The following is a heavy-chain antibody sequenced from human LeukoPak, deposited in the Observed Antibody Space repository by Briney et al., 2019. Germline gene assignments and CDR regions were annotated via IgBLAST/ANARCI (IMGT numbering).Heavy chain of an antibody. CDR3: ARLGGSGWFDS. CDR1: GGSVGSGGSH. CDR2: IYYNGNT. V-gene: IGHV4-61*08. J-gene: IGHJ5*01. D-gene: IGHD6-19*01. Sequence: KPSETLSLTCTVSGGSVGSGGSHWVWIRQPPGRGLGWIGYIYYNGNTNYNPSLESRVTISLDTSKNQFSLRLNSVTAADTAMYYCARLGGSGWFDSWGRGTLVTVSS.